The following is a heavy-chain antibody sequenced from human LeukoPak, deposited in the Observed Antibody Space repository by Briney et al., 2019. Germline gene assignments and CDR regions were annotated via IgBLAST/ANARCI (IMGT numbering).Heavy chain of an antibody. V-gene: IGHV3-23*03. J-gene: IGHJ4*02. CDR1: GFTISNYA. Sequence: PGGSLRLSCAASGFTISNYAMNWVRQAPGKGLEWVSVIHSGGGTDYADSVKGRFTISRDNSKNTLYLQMNSLRAEDTALYYCAKLGCTGTICYANYWGQGTLVTVSS. CDR2: IHSGGGT. CDR3: AKLGCTGTICYANY. D-gene: IGHD2-2*01.